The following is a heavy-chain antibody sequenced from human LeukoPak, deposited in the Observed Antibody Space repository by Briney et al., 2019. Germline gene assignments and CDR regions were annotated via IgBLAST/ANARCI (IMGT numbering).Heavy chain of an antibody. CDR2: IYWNDDK. V-gene: IGHV2-5*01. CDR3: AHSPPSRYCSSTSCLSWFDP. D-gene: IGHD2-2*01. Sequence: SGPTLLNPPQTLTLTCTFSGFSLSTRGVGVGWIRQPPGKALEWLALIYWNDDKRYSPSLKSRLTITKDTSKNQVVLTMTNMDPVDTATYYCAHSPPSRYCSSTSCLSWFDPWGQGTLVTVSS. J-gene: IGHJ5*02. CDR1: GFSLSTRGVG.